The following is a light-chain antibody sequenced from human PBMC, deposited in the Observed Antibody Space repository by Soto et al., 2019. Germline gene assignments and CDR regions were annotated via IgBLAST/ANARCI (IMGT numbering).Light chain of an antibody. Sequence: QSVLTQPPSVSGAPGQRVTISCTVSSSNIGAGYDVHWYQQLPGTAPKLLIYGNSNRPSGVPDRFSASKSGTSASLAITGLQAEDEADYYCQSYDSSLSGYVFGTGTKVTLL. CDR3: QSYDSSLSGYV. V-gene: IGLV1-40*01. J-gene: IGLJ1*01. CDR2: GNS. CDR1: SSNIGAGYD.